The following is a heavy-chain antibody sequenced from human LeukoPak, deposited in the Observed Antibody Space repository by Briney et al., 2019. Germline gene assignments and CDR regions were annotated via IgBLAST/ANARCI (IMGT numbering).Heavy chain of an antibody. J-gene: IGHJ6*02. V-gene: IGHV3-20*04. D-gene: IGHD1-26*01. CDR2: INWNGGGT. Sequence: GGSLRLSCAASGFTFSDYYMSWIRQAPGKGLEWVSAINWNGGGTDYADSVKGRFTIFRDNAKNSLYLQLSSLRPEDTALYYCAKHLTATNTYIFFGLDVWGQGTSVTVSS. CDR3: AKHLTATNTYIFFGLDV. CDR1: GFTFSDYY.